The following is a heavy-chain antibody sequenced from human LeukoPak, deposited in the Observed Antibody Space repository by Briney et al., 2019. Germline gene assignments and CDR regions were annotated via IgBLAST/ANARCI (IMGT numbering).Heavy chain of an antibody. J-gene: IGHJ6*03. D-gene: IGHD3-10*01. CDR3: AKDYYGSGSYYRATYYFMDV. Sequence: GGSLRLSCAASGFTFSSYSMNWVRQAPGKELEWVSSISSSSSYIYYADSVKGRFTISRDNSKNTLYLQMNSLRAEDTAIYYCAKDYYGSGSYYRATYYFMDVWGKGTTVTISS. V-gene: IGHV3-21*01. CDR1: GFTFSSYS. CDR2: ISSSSSYI.